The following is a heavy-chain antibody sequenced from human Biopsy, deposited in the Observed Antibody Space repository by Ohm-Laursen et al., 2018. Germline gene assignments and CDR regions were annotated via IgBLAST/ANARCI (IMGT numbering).Heavy chain of an antibody. J-gene: IGHJ4*02. Sequence: SLRLSCAASGFTFTDHYMEWVRQAPGKGLEWVVRSRNKANNYTTAYGASVNGRFTISRDESETSMYLQMSGLENEDTAVYYCARMFARPGACSGGTCYPGDDYWGQGTLVTVSS. CDR2: SRNKANNYTT. V-gene: IGHV3-72*01. D-gene: IGHD2-15*01. CDR1: GFTFTDHY. CDR3: ARMFARPGACSGGTCYPGDDY.